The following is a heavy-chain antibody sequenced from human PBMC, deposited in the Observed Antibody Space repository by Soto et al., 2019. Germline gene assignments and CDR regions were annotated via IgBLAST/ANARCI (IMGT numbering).Heavy chain of an antibody. Sequence: GGSLRLSCAASGLSFSGYSMSWVRQAPGRGLEWVSSISALSTYIYYTDSVKGRFTISRDNAKNSLYLQMSSLRAEDTAVYYCATDNDYYDSTGYIDYWGQGILVTVSS. V-gene: IGHV3-21*01. CDR2: ISALSTYI. D-gene: IGHD3-22*01. CDR3: ATDNDYYDSTGYIDY. CDR1: GLSFSGYS. J-gene: IGHJ4*02.